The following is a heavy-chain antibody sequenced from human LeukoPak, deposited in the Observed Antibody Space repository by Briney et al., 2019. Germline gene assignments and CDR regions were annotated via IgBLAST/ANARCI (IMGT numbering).Heavy chain of an antibody. J-gene: IGHJ4*02. D-gene: IGHD3-10*01. CDR1: GFTFSDYY. V-gene: IGHV3-7*01. CDR3: ASPLRGFAY. CDR2: IKQDGSEK. Sequence: PGGSLRLSCAASGFTFSDYYMGWVRQAPGKGLEWVANIKQDGSEKYYVDSVKGRFTISRDNAKNSLSLHMNSLRAEDTAVYYCASPLRGFAYWGQGTLVTVSS.